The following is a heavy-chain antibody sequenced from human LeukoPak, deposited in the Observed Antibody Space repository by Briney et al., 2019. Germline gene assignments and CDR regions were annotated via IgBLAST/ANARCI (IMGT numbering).Heavy chain of an antibody. CDR1: GGTFSSYA. D-gene: IGHD3-3*01. V-gene: IGHV1-69*01. CDR3: SRRTIFGVANQETFDY. J-gene: IGHJ4*02. Sequence: SVKVSCKASGGTFSSYAISWVRQAPGQGLEWMGGIIPIFGTANYAQKFQGRVTITADESTSTAYMELSSLRSEDTAVYYCSRRTIFGVANQETFDYWGQGTLVTVSS. CDR2: IIPIFGTA.